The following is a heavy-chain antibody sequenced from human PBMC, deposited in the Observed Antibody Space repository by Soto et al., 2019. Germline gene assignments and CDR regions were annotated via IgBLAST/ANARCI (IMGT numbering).Heavy chain of an antibody. V-gene: IGHV4-31*03. CDR1: GGSVTSVGYY. D-gene: IGHD3-3*01. CDR3: ARILDFWSGHGVFDI. CDR2: LYYSGTT. Sequence: QVQLQESGPGLVKPSQTLSLPCTVSGGSVTSVGYYWAWIRQHPGKGLGFIGHLYYSGTTYYNPSLRSRVTISEDTSKNHFSLQLTSVTAADTAVYYCARILDFWSGHGVFDIWGQGTMVTVSS. J-gene: IGHJ3*02.